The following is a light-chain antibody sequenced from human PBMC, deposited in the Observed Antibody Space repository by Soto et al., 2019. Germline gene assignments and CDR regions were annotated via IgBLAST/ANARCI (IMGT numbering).Light chain of an antibody. CDR3: CSYARSAV. J-gene: IGLJ7*01. V-gene: IGLV2-23*01. CDR1: SSDVGNSNL. CDR2: EDS. Sequence: QSALTQPASVSGSPGQSITISCTGTSSDVGNSNLVSWYQQHPGKAPKLMIYEDSKRPSGVSDRFSGSKSGNTASLTISGLQAEDEADYCCCSYARSAVFGGGTQLTVL.